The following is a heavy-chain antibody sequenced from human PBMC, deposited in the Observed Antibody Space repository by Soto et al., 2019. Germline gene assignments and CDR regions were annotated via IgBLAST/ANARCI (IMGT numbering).Heavy chain of an antibody. CDR1: GFTFKNFP. V-gene: IGHV3-23*01. CDR3: WKDAVAYKGVWDWFDL. J-gene: IGHJ5*02. Sequence: EVQLLESGGGLLQPGGSLRLSCAAAGFTFKNFPVSWVRQAAGKRMEWVSAIGGSGSSANYADSVKGRFTVSREDSNSTLYLQSSGLRVDDTALYYCWKDAVAYKGVWDWFDLWGQGTLVTVSS. D-gene: IGHD3-16*01. CDR2: IGGSGSSA.